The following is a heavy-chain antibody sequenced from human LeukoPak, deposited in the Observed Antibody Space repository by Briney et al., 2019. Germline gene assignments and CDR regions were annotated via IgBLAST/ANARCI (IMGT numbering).Heavy chain of an antibody. CDR3: ARARDGYNWGAFDI. V-gene: IGHV3-7*01. CDR2: IKQDGSEK. D-gene: IGHD5-24*01. J-gene: IGHJ3*02. CDR1: GFTFSSYW. Sequence: GGSLRLSCAASGFTFSSYWMSWVRQAPGKGLEWVADIKQDGSEKYYVDSVKGRFTISRDNAKNSLYLQMNSLRAEDTAVYYCARARDGYNWGAFDIWGQGTMVTVSS.